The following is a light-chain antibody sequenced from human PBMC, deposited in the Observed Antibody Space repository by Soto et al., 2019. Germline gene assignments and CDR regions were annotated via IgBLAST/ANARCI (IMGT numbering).Light chain of an antibody. CDR1: QSVSSY. Sequence: EIVLTQSPATLSLSPGERATLSCRASQSVSSYLACYQQKPGQAPRPLIYDASSRSTDTPARFSGSGSGTDFTLTITNLEPEDLAVYYCQQRSDWAFGQGTRLEI. V-gene: IGKV3-11*01. J-gene: IGKJ5*01. CDR3: QQRSDWA. CDR2: DAS.